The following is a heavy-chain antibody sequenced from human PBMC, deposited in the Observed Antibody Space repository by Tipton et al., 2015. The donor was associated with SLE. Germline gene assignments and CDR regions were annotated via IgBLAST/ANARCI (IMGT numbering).Heavy chain of an antibody. D-gene: IGHD6-19*01. J-gene: IGHJ5*02. CDR2: INHSGST. V-gene: IGHV4-39*07. CDR1: GGSIGSSSYY. CDR3: ARGEAVAGINP. Sequence: TLSLTCTVSGGSIGSSSYYWGWIRQPPGKGLEWIGEINHSGSTNYNPSLKSRVTISVDTSKNQFSLKLSSVTAADTAVYYCARGEAVAGINPWGQGTLVTVSS.